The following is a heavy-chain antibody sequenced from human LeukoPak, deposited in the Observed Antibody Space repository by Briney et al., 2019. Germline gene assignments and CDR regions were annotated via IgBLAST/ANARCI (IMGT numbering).Heavy chain of an antibody. CDR3: AKDPSEGGTSGWDDAFDI. CDR1: GFTFSSYA. D-gene: IGHD6-19*01. V-gene: IGHV3-23*01. CDR2: ISGSGGST. Sequence: GGSLRLSCAASGFTFSSYAMSWVRQAPGKGLEWVPAISGSGGSTYYADSVKGRFTISRDNSKNTLYLQMNRLRAEDTAVYYCAKDPSEGGTSGWDDAFDIWGQGTMVTVSS. J-gene: IGHJ3*02.